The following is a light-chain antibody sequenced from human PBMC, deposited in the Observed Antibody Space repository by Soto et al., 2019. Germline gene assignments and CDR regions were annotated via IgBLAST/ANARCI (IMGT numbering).Light chain of an antibody. CDR3: QQLTDWPPQWT. CDR1: QSISSY. J-gene: IGKJ1*01. V-gene: IGKV3-11*01. Sequence: EFVLTQSPGTLSLPPGERATLSCRASQSISSYLAWYQQKPGQAPRLLIYDASSRATGIPARFSGSGPGTDFTLTISSLEPEDFAVYYCQQLTDWPPQWTFGQGTKVDI. CDR2: DAS.